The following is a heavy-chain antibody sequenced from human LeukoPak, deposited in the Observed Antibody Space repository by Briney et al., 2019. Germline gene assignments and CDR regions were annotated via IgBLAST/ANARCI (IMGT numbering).Heavy chain of an antibody. D-gene: IGHD2-8*02. CDR2: IYYSGST. J-gene: IGHJ4*02. Sequence: SETLSLTCTVSGGSISSGDYYWSWLRQPPGKGLEWIGYIYYSGSTYYNPSLKSRVTISVDTSKNQLSLKLNSVTAADTAVYYCARTGGTIDYWGQGTVVTVSS. CDR3: ARTGGTIDY. V-gene: IGHV4-30-4*01. CDR1: GGSISSGDYY.